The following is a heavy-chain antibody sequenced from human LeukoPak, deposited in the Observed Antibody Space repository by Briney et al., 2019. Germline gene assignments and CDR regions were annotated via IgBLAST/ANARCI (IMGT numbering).Heavy chain of an antibody. Sequence: GGSLRLSCAVSGFAFGSEAMSWVRQSPARGLEWVASISPGGGTTYYADSVKGRFTISRDNSKNTLYLQMNSLRAEDTAVYYCAKSVDSSSGGFDYWGQGTLVTVSS. V-gene: IGHV3-23*01. CDR1: GFAFGSEA. J-gene: IGHJ4*02. CDR3: AKSVDSSSGGFDY. D-gene: IGHD6-6*01. CDR2: ISPGGGTT.